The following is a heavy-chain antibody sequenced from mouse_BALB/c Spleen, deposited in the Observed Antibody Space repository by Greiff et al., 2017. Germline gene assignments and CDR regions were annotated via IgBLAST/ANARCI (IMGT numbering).Heavy chain of an antibody. J-gene: IGHJ4*01. CDR1: GFNIKDYY. Sequence: VQLQQSGAELVRPGASVKLSCTASGFNIKDYYMHWVKQRPEQGLEWIGWIVPENGDTDYAPKFQGKATMTADTSSNTAYLQLSSLTSEDTAVYYRNAPTLITLYAMDYWGQGTSVTVSS. D-gene: IGHD2-4*01. V-gene: IGHV14-4*02. CDR3: NAPTLITLYAMDY. CDR2: IVPENGDT.